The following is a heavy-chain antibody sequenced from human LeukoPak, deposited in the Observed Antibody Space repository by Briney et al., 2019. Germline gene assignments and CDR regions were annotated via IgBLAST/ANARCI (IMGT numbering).Heavy chain of an antibody. J-gene: IGHJ4*02. CDR3: ARDSRLVGEWELYFDY. CDR2: ISSSSSYI. V-gene: IGHV3-21*01. CDR1: GFTFSSYS. D-gene: IGHD1-26*01. Sequence: GGSLRLSCAAFGFTFSSYSMNWVRQAPGKGLEWVSSISSSSSYIYYADSAKGRFTISRDNAKNSLYLQMNSLRAEDTAVYYCARDSRLVGEWELYFDYWGQGTLVTVSS.